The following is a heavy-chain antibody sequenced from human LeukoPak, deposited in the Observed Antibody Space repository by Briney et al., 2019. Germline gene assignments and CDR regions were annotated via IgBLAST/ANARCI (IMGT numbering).Heavy chain of an antibody. V-gene: IGHV3-7*01. CDR3: AAGTYNWNYLDY. CDR1: GFTFSTYW. J-gene: IGHJ4*02. CDR2: INEDGSEK. D-gene: IGHD1-20*01. Sequence: PGGSLRLSCAASGFTFSTYWMYWVRQAPGKGLEWVAKINEDGSEKYSVDSVKGRFTISRDNAKNSLYLQMNSLRAEDTAVYYCAAGTYNWNYLDYWGQGTLVTVSS.